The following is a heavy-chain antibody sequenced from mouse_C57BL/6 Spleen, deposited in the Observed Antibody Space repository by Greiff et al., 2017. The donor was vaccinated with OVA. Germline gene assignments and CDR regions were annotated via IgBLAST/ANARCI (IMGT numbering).Heavy chain of an antibody. CDR2: ISSGSSTI. D-gene: IGHD4-1*01. Sequence: EVKLMESGGGLVKPGGSLKLSCAASGFTFSDYGMHWVRQAPEKGLEWVAYISSGSSTIYYADTVKGRFTISRDNAKNTLFLQMTSLRSEDTAMYYCARFSNWAFDYWGQGTTLTVSS. V-gene: IGHV5-17*01. J-gene: IGHJ2*01. CDR3: ARFSNWAFDY. CDR1: GFTFSDYG.